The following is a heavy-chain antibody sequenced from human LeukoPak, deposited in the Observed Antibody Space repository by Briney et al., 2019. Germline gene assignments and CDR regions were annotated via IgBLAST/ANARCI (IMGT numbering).Heavy chain of an antibody. CDR1: GDTFISYD. D-gene: IGHD6-19*01. V-gene: IGHV1-8*01. Sequence: ASVKVSCKASGDTFISYDINWVRQATGQGLEWMGWMNPNSGNTGYAQKFQGRVTMTRNTSISTAYMELSSLRSEDTAVYYCARTYSSGWYRYYYGMDVWGQGTTVTVSS. J-gene: IGHJ6*02. CDR2: MNPNSGNT. CDR3: ARTYSSGWYRYYYGMDV.